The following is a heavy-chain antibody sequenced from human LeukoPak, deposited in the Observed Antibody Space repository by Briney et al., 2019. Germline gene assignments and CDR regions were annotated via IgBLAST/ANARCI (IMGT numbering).Heavy chain of an antibody. V-gene: IGHV3-23*01. CDR3: AKGSSASCYSSVNF. CDR1: GFTFGSYS. Sequence: GGCLRLSCAGSGFTFGSYSMSWVRQAPGKGLEWVSVISGSGDSTFYTDFVKGRFTISRDDSKNTLYLQMSSLRADDTAVYYCAKGSSASCYSSVNFWGQGTLVTVSS. D-gene: IGHD2-15*01. J-gene: IGHJ4*02. CDR2: ISGSGDST.